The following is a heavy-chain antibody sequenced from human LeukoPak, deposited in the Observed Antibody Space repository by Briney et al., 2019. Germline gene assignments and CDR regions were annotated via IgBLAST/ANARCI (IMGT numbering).Heavy chain of an antibody. D-gene: IGHD3-10*01. Sequence: GGSLRLSCAASGFTFNNYAMTWVRQAPGKGLEWVSTIGSDTFYADSVEGRFTISRDNSKNTLYLQMNSLRAEDTAIYYCAKAGSYGSGSHFLYFDYWGQGTLVTVSS. CDR3: AKAGSYGSGSHFLYFDY. V-gene: IGHV3-23*01. CDR2: IGSDT. J-gene: IGHJ4*02. CDR1: GFTFNNYA.